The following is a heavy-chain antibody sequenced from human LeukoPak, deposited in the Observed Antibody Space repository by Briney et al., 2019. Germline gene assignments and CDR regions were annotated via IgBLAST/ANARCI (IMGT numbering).Heavy chain of an antibody. D-gene: IGHD3-10*01. CDR3: ARTYYYGSGSYYNDAFDI. CDR2: INAGNGNT. CDR1: GFTFSSYA. Sequence: PGGSLRLSCAASGFTFSSYAMHWVRQAPGQRLEWMGWINAGNGNTKYSQKFQGRVTITRDTSASTAYMELSSLRSEDTAVYYCARTYYYGSGSYYNDAFDIWGQGTMVTVSS. J-gene: IGHJ3*02. V-gene: IGHV1-3*01.